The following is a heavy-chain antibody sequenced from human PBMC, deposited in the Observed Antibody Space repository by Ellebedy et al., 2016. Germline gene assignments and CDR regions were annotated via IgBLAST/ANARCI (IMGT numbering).Heavy chain of an antibody. CDR2: ISYDGSNK. CDR1: GFTFSSYG. Sequence: GESLKISCAASGFTFSSYGMHWVRQAPGKGLEWVAVISYDGSNKYYADSVKGRFTISRDNSKNTLYLQMNSLRAEDTAVYYCARELFKYYYDSSGYYPGGYWGQGTLVTVSS. CDR3: ARELFKYYYDSSGYYPGGY. D-gene: IGHD3-22*01. J-gene: IGHJ4*02. V-gene: IGHV3-30*03.